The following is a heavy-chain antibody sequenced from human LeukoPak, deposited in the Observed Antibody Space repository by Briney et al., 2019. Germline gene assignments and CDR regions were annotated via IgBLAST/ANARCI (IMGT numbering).Heavy chain of an antibody. Sequence: GASVKVSCKASGGTFSSYAISWVRQAPGQGLEWMGGIIPIFGTANYAQKFQGRVTITTDESTSTAYMELSSLRSEDTAVYYCARDRGYSSSRRDYYYYYMDVWGKGTTVTVSS. D-gene: IGHD6-13*01. CDR3: ARDRGYSSSRRDYYYYYMDV. CDR1: GGTFSSYA. CDR2: IIPIFGTA. V-gene: IGHV1-69*05. J-gene: IGHJ6*03.